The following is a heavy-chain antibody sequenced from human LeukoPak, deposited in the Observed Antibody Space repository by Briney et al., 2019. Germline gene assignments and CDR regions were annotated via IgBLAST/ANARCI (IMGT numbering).Heavy chain of an antibody. CDR3: AKGVDTAMDTFYYFDY. CDR1: GFTFDDYA. D-gene: IGHD5-18*01. J-gene: IGHJ4*02. V-gene: IGHV3-9*01. CDR2: ISWNSGSI. Sequence: GGSLRLSCAASGFTFDDYAIHWVRQAPGKGLEWVSGISWNSGSIGYADSVKGRFTISRDNAKNSLYLQLNSLRAEDTALYYCAKGVDTAMDTFYYFDYWGQGTLVTVSS.